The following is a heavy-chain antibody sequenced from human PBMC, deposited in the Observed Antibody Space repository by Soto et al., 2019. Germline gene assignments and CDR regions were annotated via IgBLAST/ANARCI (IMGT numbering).Heavy chain of an antibody. CDR2: IYYSGST. Sequence: ASETLSLTRTVSGGSISSGTYYWSWIRQHPGKGLEWIGYIYYSGSTYYNPSLKSRVTISVDTSKNQFSLKLSSVTAADTTVYYCAREIMVREVITYWYFDLWGRGTLVTVSS. CDR3: AREIMVREVITYWYFDL. V-gene: IGHV4-31*03. J-gene: IGHJ2*01. CDR1: GGSISSGTYY. D-gene: IGHD3-10*01.